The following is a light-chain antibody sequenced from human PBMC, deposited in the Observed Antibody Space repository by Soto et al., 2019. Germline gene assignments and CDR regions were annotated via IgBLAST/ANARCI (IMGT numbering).Light chain of an antibody. CDR2: DVS. CDR1: QSVSDY. Sequence: IVLTQSPAIMSLSPGESASLSCRASQSVSDYLAWYQQKPGQAPRLFIYDVSKRATGIPARFSGSGSGTDFTLTISSLEPEDFAVYHCLQRAAWPLTFGPGTKVDIK. V-gene: IGKV3-11*01. CDR3: LQRAAWPLT. J-gene: IGKJ3*01.